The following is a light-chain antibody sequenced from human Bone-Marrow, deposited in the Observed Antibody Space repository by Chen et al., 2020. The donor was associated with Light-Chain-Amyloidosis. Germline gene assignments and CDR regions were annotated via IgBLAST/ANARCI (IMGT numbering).Light chain of an antibody. CDR2: RNK. CDR1: RSNMGINY. Sequence: QSVLTHPPSASGTPGQRVTLPCSGARSNMGINYLYWYQHFPGAAPNHLIHRNKQRPSGFPDRFSASKSGTSAFLAISGLRSEDEADYYSAAWDGSQSGYVFGTGTKVIVL. J-gene: IGLJ1*01. V-gene: IGLV1-47*01. CDR3: AAWDGSQSGYV.